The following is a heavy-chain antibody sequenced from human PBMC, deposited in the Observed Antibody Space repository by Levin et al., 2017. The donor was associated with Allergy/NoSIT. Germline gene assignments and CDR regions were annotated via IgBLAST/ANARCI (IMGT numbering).Heavy chain of an antibody. V-gene: IGHV3-15*01. D-gene: IGHD3-9*01. CDR3: TTDPRGASSFIDAGDYDILTGYDGGRDY. CDR1: GFTFSNAW. Sequence: GESLKISCAASGFTFSNAWMSWVRQAPGKGLEWVGRIKSKTDGGTTDYAAPVKGRFTISRDDSKNTLYLQMNSLKTEDTAVYYCTTDPRGASSFIDAGDYDILTGYDGGRDYWGQGTLVTVSS. J-gene: IGHJ4*02. CDR2: IKSKTDGGTT.